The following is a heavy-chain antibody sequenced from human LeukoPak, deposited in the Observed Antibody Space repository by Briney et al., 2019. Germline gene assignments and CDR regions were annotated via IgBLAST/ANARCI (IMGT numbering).Heavy chain of an antibody. CDR2: VYYSGSA. V-gene: IGHV4-59*01. Sequence: PSETLSLTCTVSGGSISGYYWSWIRQPPGKGVEWIGYVYYSGSAHYNPSLKSPVTISVDTSKNQFSLKMSSVTAADTAIYYCAGGPYHYFDFWGQGTLVTVSS. J-gene: IGHJ4*02. D-gene: IGHD1-26*01. CDR1: GGSISGYY. CDR3: AGGPYHYFDF.